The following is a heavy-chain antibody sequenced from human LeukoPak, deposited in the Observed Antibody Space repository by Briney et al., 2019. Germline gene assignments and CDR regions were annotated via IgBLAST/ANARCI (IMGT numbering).Heavy chain of an antibody. Sequence: GGSLRLSCAVSGVTFSSYWMNWARQAPGQGLGWVASINHNGNVNYYVDSVKGRFTISRDNAKNSLYLQMSNWRAEDTPVYFCARGGCLDVGGQGATVTLPS. CDR3: ARGGCLDV. J-gene: IGHJ6*02. CDR1: GVTFSSYW. D-gene: IGHD3-16*01. CDR2: INHNGNVN. V-gene: IGHV3-7*03.